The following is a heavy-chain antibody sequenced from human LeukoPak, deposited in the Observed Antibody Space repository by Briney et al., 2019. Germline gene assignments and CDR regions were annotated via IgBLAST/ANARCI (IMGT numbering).Heavy chain of an antibody. CDR3: ARERHEIDY. CDR1: GFTFSSYE. Sequence: GGSLRLSCAASGFTFSSYEMNWVRQAPGKGLEWVSYISSSGSTIYYADSVKGRFTISRDNARNSLYLQMNSLRAEDTAVYYCARERHEIDYWGQGTLVTVSS. J-gene: IGHJ4*02. V-gene: IGHV3-48*03. CDR2: ISSSGSTI.